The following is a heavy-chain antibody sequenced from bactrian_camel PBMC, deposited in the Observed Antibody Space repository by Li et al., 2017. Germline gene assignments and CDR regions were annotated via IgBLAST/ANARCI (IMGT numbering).Heavy chain of an antibody. Sequence: HVQLVESGGGSVQAGGSLRLSCAVSGYIGSNYVLGWFRQLPGKQREGVATHSQVYDLQYADSVRGRFTISRDIASSRLHLQMHSLKPEDTAMYYCAAREGYWNGLEASSYSHWGQGTQVTVS. D-gene: IGHD2*01. CDR3: AAREGYWNGLEASSYSH. CDR1: GYIGSNYV. J-gene: IGHJ4*01. V-gene: IGHV3S53*01. CDR2: HSQVYDL.